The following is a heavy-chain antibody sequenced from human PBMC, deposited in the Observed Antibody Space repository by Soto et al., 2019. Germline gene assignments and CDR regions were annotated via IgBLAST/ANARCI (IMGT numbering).Heavy chain of an antibody. V-gene: IGHV4-31*03. Sequence: PSETLSLTCTVSGGSISSGGYYWSWIRQHPGKGLEWIGYIYYSGSTYYNPSLKSRVTISVDTSKNQFSLKLSSVTAADTAVYYCARSLGNWNYVQYYYYGMDVWGQGTTVTVSS. CDR3: ARSLGNWNYVQYYYYGMDV. J-gene: IGHJ6*02. D-gene: IGHD1-7*01. CDR2: IYYSGST. CDR1: GGSISSGGYY.